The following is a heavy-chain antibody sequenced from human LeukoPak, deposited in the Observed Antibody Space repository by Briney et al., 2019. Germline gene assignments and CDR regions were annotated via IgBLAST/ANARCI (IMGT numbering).Heavy chain of an antibody. V-gene: IGHV3-7*01. CDR1: GFTFSSYW. D-gene: IGHD1-26*01. CDR3: ASLFSGSNQINDY. CDR2: IKQDGSEK. Sequence: PGGSLRLSCAASGFTFSSYWMSWVRQAPGKGLEWVANIKQDGSEKYYVDSVKGRFTISRDNAKNSLYLQMNSLRAEDTAVYYCASLFSGSNQINDYWGQGTLVTVSS. J-gene: IGHJ4*02.